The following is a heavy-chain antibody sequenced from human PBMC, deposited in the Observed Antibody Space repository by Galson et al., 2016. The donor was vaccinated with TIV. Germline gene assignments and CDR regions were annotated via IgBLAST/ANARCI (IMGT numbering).Heavy chain of an antibody. V-gene: IGHV1-24*01. CDR1: GYTVTELS. CDR3: ATDLVYYYDSSGYS. D-gene: IGHD3-22*01. J-gene: IGHJ6*04. Sequence: QSGAEVKKPGESLKISCKVSGYTVTELSMHWVRQTPEKSLEWMGGFDPEDGETIYAQKFQGRVSMTEDTFTDTAYMELSSLVSDDTAVYYCATDLVYYYDSSGYSWGKGTAVTVSS. CDR2: FDPEDGET.